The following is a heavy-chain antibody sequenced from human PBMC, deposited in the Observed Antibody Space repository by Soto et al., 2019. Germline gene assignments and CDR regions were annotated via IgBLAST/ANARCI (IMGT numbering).Heavy chain of an antibody. CDR2: INNSGKT. J-gene: IGHJ5*02. D-gene: IGHD2-21*01. Sequence: QLQLQESGPGLVKPSETLSLTCTVSGGSISSSSYYWAWIRQPPGQGLEWIGSINNSGKTYYKPSLKSRVTISVDTPKNQFSLRLTPVTAADTAVYYCVRELWGQLDPWGQGTLVTVSS. CDR1: GGSISSSSYY. CDR3: VRELWGQLDP. V-gene: IGHV4-39*01.